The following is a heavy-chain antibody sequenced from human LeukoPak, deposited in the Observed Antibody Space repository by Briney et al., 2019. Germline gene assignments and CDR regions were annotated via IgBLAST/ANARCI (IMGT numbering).Heavy chain of an antibody. CDR3: AKDLATALYDYYYYGMDV. J-gene: IGHJ6*02. V-gene: IGHV3-23*01. CDR2: ISGSGGST. D-gene: IGHD1-26*01. Sequence: PGGSLSLSCAASAFTFSSIAMSWVRQAPGNGLEWGLAISGSGGSTYYADSVKVRFTIATDNSKNTLYLQMNSLRAEDTAVYYCAKDLATALYDYYYYGMDVWGQGTTVTVSS. CDR1: AFTFSSIA.